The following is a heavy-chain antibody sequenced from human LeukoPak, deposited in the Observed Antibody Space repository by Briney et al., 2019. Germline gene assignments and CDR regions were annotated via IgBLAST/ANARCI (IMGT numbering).Heavy chain of an antibody. CDR3: AKGQWLVGDYFDH. V-gene: IGHV3-9*01. CDR2: ISWNSGSI. J-gene: IGHJ4*02. CDR1: GFTFDDYA. D-gene: IGHD6-19*01. Sequence: GRSLRLSCAASGFTFDDYAMHWVRQAPGKGLEWVSGISWNSGSIGYADSVKGRFTISRDNAKNSLYLQMNSLRAEDTALYYCAKGQWLVGDYFDHWGQGTLVTVSS.